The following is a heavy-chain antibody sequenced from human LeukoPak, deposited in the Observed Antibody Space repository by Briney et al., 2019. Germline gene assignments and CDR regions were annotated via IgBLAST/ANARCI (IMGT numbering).Heavy chain of an antibody. CDR2: ISYDGSNK. CDR1: GFTFSSYA. J-gene: IGHJ6*02. V-gene: IGHV3-30-3*01. CDR3: AAVPPHYYYGMDV. D-gene: IGHD2-2*01. Sequence: GGSLRLSCAASGFTFSSYAMHWVRQAPGKGLEWVAVISYDGSNKYYADSVKGRFTISRDNSKNTLYLQMNSLRAEDTAVYYCAAVPPHYYYGMDVWGQGTTVTVSS.